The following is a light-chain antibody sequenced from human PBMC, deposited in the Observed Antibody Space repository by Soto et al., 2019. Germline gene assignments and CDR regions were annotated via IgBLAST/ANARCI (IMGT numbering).Light chain of an antibody. J-gene: IGLJ1*01. CDR3: QVWAYTAEFCV. V-gene: IGLV3-21*02. CDR2: DAT. CDR1: KIGSKI. Sequence: SYELTQPPSVSVAPGQTAKITCGGDKIGSKIVHWYKQRPGQAPVAVVFDATDRPSGIPDRISASRSGDTATLTISRVDAGYKADSYGQVWAYTAEFCVFGSGTKVTAL.